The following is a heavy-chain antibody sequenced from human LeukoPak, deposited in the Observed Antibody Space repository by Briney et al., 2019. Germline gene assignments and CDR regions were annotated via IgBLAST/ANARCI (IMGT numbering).Heavy chain of an antibody. CDR1: GGTFSSYA. V-gene: IGHV1-69*05. Sequence: SVKVSCKASGGTFSSYAISWVRQAPGQGLEWMGRIISIFGTANYAQKFQGRVTITTDESTSTAYMELSRLRSEDTAVYYCAIDRSSGWNFDYWGQGTLVTVSS. CDR3: AIDRSSGWNFDY. D-gene: IGHD6-19*01. J-gene: IGHJ4*02. CDR2: IISIFGTA.